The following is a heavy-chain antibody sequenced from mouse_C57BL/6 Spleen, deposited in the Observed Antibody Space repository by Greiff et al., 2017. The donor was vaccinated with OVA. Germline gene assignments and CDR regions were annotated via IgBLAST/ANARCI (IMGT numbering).Heavy chain of an antibody. D-gene: IGHD2-3*01. Sequence: QVQLQQSGAELMKPGASVKLSCKATGYTFTGYWIEWVKQRPGHGLEWIGEILPGSGSTNYNEKFKGKATFTADTSSNTAYMQLSSLTTEDSAIYYCARNPHYDGNYERGMDYWGQGTSVTVSS. CDR2: ILPGSGST. CDR3: ARNPHYDGNYERGMDY. CDR1: GYTFTGYW. V-gene: IGHV1-9*01. J-gene: IGHJ4*01.